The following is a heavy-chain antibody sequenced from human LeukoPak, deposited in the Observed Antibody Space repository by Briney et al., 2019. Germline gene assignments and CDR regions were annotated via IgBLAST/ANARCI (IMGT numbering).Heavy chain of an antibody. D-gene: IGHD3-22*01. CDR3: ARGVGDSSGYYYFNCYYYYMDV. CDR1: GGSFSGYY. Sequence: SETLSLTCAVYGGSFSGYYWSWIRQPPGKGLEWIGEINHSGSTNYNPSLKSRVTISVDTSKNQFSLKLSSVTAADTAVYYCARGVGDSSGYYYFNCYYYYMDVWGKGTTVTVSS. CDR2: INHSGST. V-gene: IGHV4-34*01. J-gene: IGHJ6*03.